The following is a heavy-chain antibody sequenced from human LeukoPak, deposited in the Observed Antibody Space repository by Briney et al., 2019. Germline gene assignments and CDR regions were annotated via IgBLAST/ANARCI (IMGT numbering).Heavy chain of an antibody. D-gene: IGHD3-3*01. CDR1: GYSISSGYY. CDR3: AVWLEGVCY. CDR2: IYHSGST. J-gene: IGHJ4*02. Sequence: SETLSLTCTVSGYSISSGYYWGWIRQPPGKGLEWIGSIYHSGSTYYNPSLKSRVTISVDTSKNQFSLKLSSVTADDTAVYYCAVWLEGVCYWGQGTLVTVSS. V-gene: IGHV4-38-2*02.